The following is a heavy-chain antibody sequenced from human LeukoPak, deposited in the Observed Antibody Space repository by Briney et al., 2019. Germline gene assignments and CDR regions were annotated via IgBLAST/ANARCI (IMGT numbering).Heavy chain of an antibody. CDR1: GFTFDDYG. J-gene: IGHJ6*03. CDR2: INWNGGGT. V-gene: IGHV3-20*04. Sequence: GGSLRLSCAASGFTFDDYGMSWVRQAPGKGLEWVSGINWNGGGTGYADSVKGRFTISRDNAKNSLYLQMNSLRAEDTALYYCARRSGRTNYYMDVWGKGATVTVSS. CDR3: ARRSGRTNYYMDV. D-gene: IGHD6-19*01.